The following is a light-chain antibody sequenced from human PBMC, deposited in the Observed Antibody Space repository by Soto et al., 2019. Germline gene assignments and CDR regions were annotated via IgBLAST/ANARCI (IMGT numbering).Light chain of an antibody. V-gene: IGKV3-15*01. J-gene: IGKJ1*01. Sequence: ETVMTQSPATLSVSPGERATLSCRASQSVRSNLAWYQQKPGQAPGLLIYGASTRATGIPARFSGSGSGTEFTLTISSLQSEDFAVYYCQQYNNWPLTWAFGQGTKVDIK. CDR1: QSVRSN. CDR3: QQYNNWPLTWA. CDR2: GAS.